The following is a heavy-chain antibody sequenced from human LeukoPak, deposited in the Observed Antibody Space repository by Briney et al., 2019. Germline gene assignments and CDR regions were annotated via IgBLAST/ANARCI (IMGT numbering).Heavy chain of an antibody. J-gene: IGHJ4*02. V-gene: IGHV4-30-4*01. CDR3: ATTETYYDFWSGYYFDY. D-gene: IGHD3-3*01. CDR2: IYYSGST. CDR1: GGSISSGDYY. Sequence: PSQTLSLTCTVSGGSISSGDYYWSWIREPPGKGLEWIGYIYYSGSTYYNPSLKRRVTISVDTSKNQFSLKLSSVTAADTAVYYCATTETYYDFWSGYYFDYWGQGTLVTVSS.